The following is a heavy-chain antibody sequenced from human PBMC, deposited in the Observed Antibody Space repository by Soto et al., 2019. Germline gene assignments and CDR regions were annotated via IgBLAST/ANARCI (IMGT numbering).Heavy chain of an antibody. Sequence: SGPTLVKPTQTLTLTCSVSGLSLSATSVGVAWIRQPPGKALEWLALIYWNDEKRYSPSLKSRLTVTKDTSKNHVALTMTNMDPVDTATYYCVHMKGYIYGSLSGEWGQGILVTVSS. J-gene: IGHJ4*02. V-gene: IGHV2-5*01. CDR3: VHMKGYIYGSLSGE. CDR2: IYWNDEK. CDR1: GLSLSATSVG. D-gene: IGHD5-18*01.